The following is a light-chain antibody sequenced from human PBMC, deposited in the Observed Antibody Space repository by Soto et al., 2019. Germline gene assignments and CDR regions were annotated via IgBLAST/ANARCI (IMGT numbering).Light chain of an antibody. Sequence: QSALTQPASVSGSPGQSIAISSTGTSSDVGSYKYVSWYRQYPGKAPKLLIYEVNNRPSGVSNRFSGSKSGNTASLTISGLQAEDEGDYYCSTNTSRTSLRVFGGGTKLTVL. V-gene: IGLV2-14*01. CDR1: SSDVGSYKY. CDR2: EVN. CDR3: STNTSRTSLRV. J-gene: IGLJ3*02.